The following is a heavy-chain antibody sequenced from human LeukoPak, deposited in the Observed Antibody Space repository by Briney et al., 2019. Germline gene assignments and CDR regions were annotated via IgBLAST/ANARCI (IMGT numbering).Heavy chain of an antibody. CDR2: ISGSGGST. CDR3: AKDVATVSTRDAFDV. CDR1: GFTFSNYA. D-gene: IGHD4-11*01. Sequence: PGGSLRLSCAASGFTFSNYAMNWVRQAPGKGLEWVSSISGSGGSTYYADSVKGRFTISRDNSKNTLYLQMNSLRGAETAVYYCAKDVATVSTRDAFDVWGQGTKVTVSS. J-gene: IGHJ3*01. V-gene: IGHV3-23*01.